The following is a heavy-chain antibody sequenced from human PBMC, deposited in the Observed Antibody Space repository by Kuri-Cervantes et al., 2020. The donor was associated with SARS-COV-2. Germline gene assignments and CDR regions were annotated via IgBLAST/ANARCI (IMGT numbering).Heavy chain of an antibody. J-gene: IGHJ1*01. CDR3: ARVRTYCSSTSCYTGYFQH. CDR1: GYTFSDYY. D-gene: IGHD2-2*02. CDR2: INPLSGGT. Sequence: ASVKVSCKASGYTFSDYYMHWVRQAPGQGLEWMGWINPLSGGTNYAQKFQDRITMTRDTSISTAYMELTRLRSDDTAVYYCARVRTYCSSTSCYTGYFQHWGQGTLVTVSS. V-gene: IGHV1-2*02.